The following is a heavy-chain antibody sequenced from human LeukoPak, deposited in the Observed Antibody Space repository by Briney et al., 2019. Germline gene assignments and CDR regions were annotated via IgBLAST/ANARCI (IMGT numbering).Heavy chain of an antibody. Sequence: GGSLRLSCVASGFTFTNHWMSWVRQAPGKGLEWLGRIKSKTDGGTTDYAAPVKGRFSISRDDSKTTLYLQMNSLKTEDTAVYYCTTGHYSYGYGYYFDYWGQGTLVTVSS. D-gene: IGHD5-18*01. CDR3: TTGHYSYGYGYYFDY. J-gene: IGHJ4*02. CDR2: IKSKTDGGTT. CDR1: GFTFTNHW. V-gene: IGHV3-15*01.